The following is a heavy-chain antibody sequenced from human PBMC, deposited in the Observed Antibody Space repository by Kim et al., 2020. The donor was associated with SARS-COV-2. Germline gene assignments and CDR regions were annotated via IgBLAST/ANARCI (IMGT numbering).Heavy chain of an antibody. J-gene: IGHJ4*02. CDR1: GFTFDDYA. CDR2: ISWNSGSI. D-gene: IGHD3-9*01. V-gene: IGHV3-9*01. Sequence: GGSLRLSCAASGFTFDDYAMHWVRQAPGKGLEWVSGISWNSGSIGYADSVKGRFTISRDNAKNSLYLQMNSLRAEDTALYYCAKAGLGYDILTGYSHLIPHFDYWGQGTLVTVSS. CDR3: AKAGLGYDILTGYSHLIPHFDY.